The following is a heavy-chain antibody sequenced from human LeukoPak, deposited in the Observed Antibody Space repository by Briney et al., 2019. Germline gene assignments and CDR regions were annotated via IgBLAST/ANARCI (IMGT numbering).Heavy chain of an antibody. D-gene: IGHD3-10*01. Sequence: PGESLRLSCVASGLTFSDAWMSWVRQAPGKGLEWVGRIKSKTDDGTTDYAAPVQGRFTISRDDSKNTLSLQMNSLKTEDTAVYYCATEGGSGSYYGDDAFDMWGQGTMVTVSS. CDR3: ATEGGSGSYYGDDAFDM. CDR2: IKSKTDDGTT. J-gene: IGHJ3*02. V-gene: IGHV3-15*01. CDR1: GLTFSDAW.